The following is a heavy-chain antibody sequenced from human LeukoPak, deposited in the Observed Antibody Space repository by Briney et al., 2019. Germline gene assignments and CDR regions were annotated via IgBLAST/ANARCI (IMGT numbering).Heavy chain of an antibody. CDR1: GFTFGGYT. Sequence: GGSLRLSCAASGFTFGGYTMHWVRQAPGKGLEWVAVLSHDGSTKYYADSVRGRFTISRDNSKNTLYVQMNSLRAEDTAVYYCARDSSRYGGYVAPTPFDYWGQGTLVTVSS. V-gene: IGHV3-30-3*01. CDR3: ARDSSRYGGYVAPTPFDY. J-gene: IGHJ4*02. CDR2: LSHDGSTK. D-gene: IGHD5-12*01.